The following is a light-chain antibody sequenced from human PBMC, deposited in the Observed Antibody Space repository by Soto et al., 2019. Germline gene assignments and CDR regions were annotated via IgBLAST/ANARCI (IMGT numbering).Light chain of an antibody. CDR1: QSISSSY. Sequence: VLTQSPGTLSLSPGERATISCRASQSISSSYLAWYQRKPGQAPRLLIYAASSRATGIPHRFSGSGSGTDFTLSISRLEPEDCGVYYCQQDGGSPPYTFGQGTRLEIK. V-gene: IGKV3-20*01. CDR2: AAS. J-gene: IGKJ2*01. CDR3: QQDGGSPPYT.